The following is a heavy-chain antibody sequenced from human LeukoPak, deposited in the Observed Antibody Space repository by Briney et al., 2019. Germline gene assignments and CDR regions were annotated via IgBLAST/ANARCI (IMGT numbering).Heavy chain of an antibody. CDR2: INWNGGST. D-gene: IGHD3-3*01. CDR3: ARDRHDFWSEYYTGPGLAHYYYYMDV. J-gene: IGHJ6*03. V-gene: IGHV3-20*04. CDR1: GFTFDDHG. Sequence: PGGSLRLSCAASGFTFDDHGMSWVRQVPGKGLEWVSGINWNGGSTGYADSVKGRFTISRDNAKNTLFLQMNSLRAEDTAVYYCARDRHDFWSEYYTGPGLAHYYYYMDVWGKGTTVTVSS.